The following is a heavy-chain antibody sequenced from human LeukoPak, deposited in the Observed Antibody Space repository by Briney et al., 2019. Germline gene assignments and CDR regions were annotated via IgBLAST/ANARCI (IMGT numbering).Heavy chain of an antibody. V-gene: IGHV1-69*13. J-gene: IGHJ4*02. CDR3: ARGKYYDISGPDGDFDY. CDR1: GGTFSSYA. CDR2: IIPIFGTA. D-gene: IGHD3-22*01. Sequence: GASVKVSCKASGGTFSSYAISWVRQAPGQGLEWMGGIIPIFGTANYAQKFQGRVTITADESTSTAYVELSSLRSDDTAVYYCARGKYYDISGPDGDFDYWGQGTLVTVSP.